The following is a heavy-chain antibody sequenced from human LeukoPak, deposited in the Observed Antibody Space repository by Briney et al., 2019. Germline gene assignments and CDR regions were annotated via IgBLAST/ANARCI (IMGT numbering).Heavy chain of an antibody. D-gene: IGHD4/OR15-4a*01. CDR2: ISSNGGRT. CDR3: VKDGADYGENGWFDP. V-gene: IGHV3-64D*09. J-gene: IGHJ5*02. Sequence: GGSLRLSCSASGFTFRMYAMHWVRQAPGKGLEYVSVISSNGGRTYYADSVKDRFTISRDNSKSRLYLHMSSLRVEDTAVYYCVKDGADYGENGWFDPWGQGTLVTVSS. CDR1: GFTFRMYA.